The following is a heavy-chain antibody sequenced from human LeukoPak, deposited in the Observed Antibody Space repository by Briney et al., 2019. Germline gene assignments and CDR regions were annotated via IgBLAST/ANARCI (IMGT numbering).Heavy chain of an antibody. CDR3: AKDMGYCSSTSCRGYYYYYYGMDV. V-gene: IGHV3-23*01. J-gene: IGHJ6*02. CDR1: GFTVSSNY. D-gene: IGHD2-2*01. CDR2: ISGSGGST. Sequence: PGGSLKLSCAASGFTVSSNYMSWVRQAPGKGLEWVSAISGSGGSTYYADSVKGRFTISRDNSKNTLYLQMNSLRAEDTAVYYCAKDMGYCSSTSCRGYYYYYYGMDVWGQGTTVTVSS.